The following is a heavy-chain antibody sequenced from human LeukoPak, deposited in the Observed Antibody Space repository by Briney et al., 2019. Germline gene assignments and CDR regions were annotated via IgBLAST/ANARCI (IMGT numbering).Heavy chain of an antibody. CDR2: IYYSGST. J-gene: IGHJ4*02. Sequence: SETPSPTCTVSGGSISSYYWSWIRQPPGKGLEWIGYIYYSGSTNYNPSLKSRVTISVDTSKNQFSLKLSSVTAADTAVYYCARAGVATITVDYWGQGTLVTVSS. CDR1: GGSISSYY. V-gene: IGHV4-59*01. D-gene: IGHD5-12*01. CDR3: ARAGVATITVDY.